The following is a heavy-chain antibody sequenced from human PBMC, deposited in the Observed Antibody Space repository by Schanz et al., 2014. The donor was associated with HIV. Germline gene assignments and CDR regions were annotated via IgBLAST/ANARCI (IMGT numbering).Heavy chain of an antibody. D-gene: IGHD3-22*01. J-gene: IGHJ3*02. V-gene: IGHV3-7*01. CDR2: INQDGSRK. CDR1: GFTFSSYW. CDR3: VHDDSDNDGFDM. Sequence: VQLVESGGGVVQPGRSLRLSCAASGFTFSSYWMTWVRQAPGKGLEIFSNINQDGSRKYYVDSVKGRFTISRDNAANSLFLQMNSLRAEDTAVYYCVHDDSDNDGFDMWGQGTMVTVSS.